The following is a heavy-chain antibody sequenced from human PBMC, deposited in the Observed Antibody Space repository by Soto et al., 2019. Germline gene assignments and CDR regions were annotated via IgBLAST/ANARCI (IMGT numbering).Heavy chain of an antibody. D-gene: IGHD3-3*01. CDR2: IYYSGST. V-gene: IGHV4-39*01. Sequence: LSLTCTVSGGSISSSSYYWGWIRQPPGKGLEWIGSIYYSGSTYYNPSLKSRVTISADTSKNQFSLKLSSVTAADTAVYYCARRLLPYDFWSGYYTSWFDPWGQGTLVTVSS. J-gene: IGHJ5*02. CDR3: ARRLLPYDFWSGYYTSWFDP. CDR1: GGSISSSSYY.